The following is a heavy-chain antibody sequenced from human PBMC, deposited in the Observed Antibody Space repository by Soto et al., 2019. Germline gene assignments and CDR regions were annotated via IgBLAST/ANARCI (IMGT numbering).Heavy chain of an antibody. J-gene: IGHJ4*02. CDR2: IRSKTYGGTT. Sequence: GGSLRLSCAASRFPFGNFGMSWFRQTPGKGLEWVGLIRSKTYGGTTEYAASVKGRFTISRDDSKSIAYLQMNSLKTEDTAVYYCTRALLYDILTGLYYFDYWGQGTLVTVSS. CDR3: TRALLYDILTGLYYFDY. CDR1: RFPFGNFG. D-gene: IGHD3-9*01. V-gene: IGHV3-49*03.